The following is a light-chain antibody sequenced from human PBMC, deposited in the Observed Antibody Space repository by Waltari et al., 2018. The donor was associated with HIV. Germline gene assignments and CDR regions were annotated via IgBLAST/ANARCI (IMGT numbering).Light chain of an antibody. CDR1: SGTIARHY. Sequence: NFMLAQPHSVSESPGKTVTISCTRSSGTIARHYVQWYQQRPGSSPTAVIYEDNQRPSGVPDRFSGSIDSSSNSASLTISGLKTEDEADYYCQSYDDSNVVFGGGTKLTVL. V-gene: IGLV6-57*01. CDR3: QSYDDSNVV. CDR2: EDN. J-gene: IGLJ2*01.